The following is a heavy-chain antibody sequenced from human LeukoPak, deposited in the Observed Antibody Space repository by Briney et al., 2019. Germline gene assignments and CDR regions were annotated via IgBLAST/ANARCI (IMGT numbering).Heavy chain of an antibody. J-gene: IGHJ4*02. D-gene: IGHD1-14*01. V-gene: IGHV4-34*01. CDR3: ARFGSLNPDY. CDR2: INHSGST. Sequence: SETLSLTCAVYGGSFSGYYWSWIRQPPGKGLEWIGGINHSGSTNYNPSLKSRVTISVDTSENQFSLKLSSVTAADTAVYYCARFGSLNPDYWGQGTLVTVSS. CDR1: GGSFSGYY.